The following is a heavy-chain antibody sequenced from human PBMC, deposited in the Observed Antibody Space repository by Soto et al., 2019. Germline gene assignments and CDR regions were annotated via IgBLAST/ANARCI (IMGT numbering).Heavy chain of an antibody. CDR2: IIPIFVTA. CDR1: GGTFSSYA. D-gene: IGHD1-20*01. CDR3: ARAYNLSDAPRAFVI. V-gene: IGHV1-69*06. Sequence: ASVQVSCKASGGTFSSYAISWVRQAPGQGLEWMGGIIPIFVTANYAQKFQGRVTITADKSTSTAYMELSSLRSEDTAVYYCARAYNLSDAPRAFVIWGPGTMVTVSS. J-gene: IGHJ3*02.